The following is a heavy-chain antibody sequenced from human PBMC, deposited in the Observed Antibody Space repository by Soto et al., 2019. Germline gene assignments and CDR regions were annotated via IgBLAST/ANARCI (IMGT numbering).Heavy chain of an antibody. CDR2: IYYSGST. J-gene: IGHJ6*02. Sequence: QVQLQDSGPGLVKPSQTLSLSCTVSGGSISSGAYYWSWIRQHPGKGLEWIGYIYYSGSTCYNPSLKSRVTISVDTSKNQFSLKLSSVTAADTAVYYCARSGEMATISGWDYYYYGMDVWGQGTTVTVSS. V-gene: IGHV4-31*03. D-gene: IGHD5-12*01. CDR3: ARSGEMATISGWDYYYYGMDV. CDR1: GGSISSGAYY.